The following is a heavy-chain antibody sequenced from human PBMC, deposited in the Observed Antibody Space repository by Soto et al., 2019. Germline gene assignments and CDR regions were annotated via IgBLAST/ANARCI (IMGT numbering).Heavy chain of an antibody. D-gene: IGHD3-9*01. J-gene: IGHJ4*02. V-gene: IGHV3-7*03. CDR2: IKQDGSEK. Sequence: GGSLRLSCAASGFTFSSYWMSWVRQAPGKGLEWVANIKQDGSEKYCVDSVKGRFTISRDNAKNSLYLQMNSLRAEDTAVYYCAREGGVLRYFDWLLDFDYWGQGTLVTVSS. CDR1: GFTFSSYW. CDR3: AREGGVLRYFDWLLDFDY.